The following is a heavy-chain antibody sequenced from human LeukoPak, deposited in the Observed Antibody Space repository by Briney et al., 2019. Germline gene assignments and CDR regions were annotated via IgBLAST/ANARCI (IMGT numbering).Heavy chain of an antibody. V-gene: IGHV3-48*03. D-gene: IGHD4-17*01. J-gene: IGHJ3*02. Sequence: GGSLRLSCAASGFTFSTYEMNWVRQAPGKGLGWVSKISSSGTTKYYADSVKGRFTISRDNSKNTLYQQMNSLRAEDTAVYYCAIIMTTVTTGAFDILGQGTMVTVSS. CDR3: AIIMTTVTTGAFDI. CDR1: GFTFSTYE. CDR2: ISSSGTTK.